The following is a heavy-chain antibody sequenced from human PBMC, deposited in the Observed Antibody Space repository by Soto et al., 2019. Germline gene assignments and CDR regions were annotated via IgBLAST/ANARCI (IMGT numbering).Heavy chain of an antibody. CDR2: YDLEKGET. D-gene: IGHD3-3*01. CDR1: GYGLTELS. Sequence: ASVKVSCKVSGYGLTELSIHWVRQAPGEGLEWMGGYDLEKGETIYAQKFQGRVTMTEDSPADTPYMQLRSLRSEDTAVYYCAIEVGRGNQFDLWGQGTMVTVYS. CDR3: AIEVGRGNQFDL. V-gene: IGHV1-24*01. J-gene: IGHJ5*02.